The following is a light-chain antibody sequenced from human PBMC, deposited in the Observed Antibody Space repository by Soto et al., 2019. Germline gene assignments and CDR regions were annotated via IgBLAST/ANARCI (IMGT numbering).Light chain of an antibody. CDR1: QSVSNN. J-gene: IGKJ1*01. CDR2: GAS. V-gene: IGKV3-15*01. CDR3: QQYKNFWT. Sequence: EIVMTQSPGTLSVSPGERATLSCRASQSVSNNLAWYQQKPGQGPRLLIYGASTRATGIPARFSGSGSGTEFTLTISSLQSEDFAVYYCQQYKNFWTFGQGTKVEIK.